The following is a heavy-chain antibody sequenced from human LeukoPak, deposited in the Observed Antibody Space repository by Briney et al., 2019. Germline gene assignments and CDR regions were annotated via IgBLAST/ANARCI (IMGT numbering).Heavy chain of an antibody. J-gene: IGHJ5*02. Sequence: SQTLSLTCAISGDSVSSNSGAWNWIRQSPSRGLEWLGRTYYRSKWYNDYAESVKGRVTINPDTSKNQFSLQLNSVTPEDTAVYYCARVGSGYDYQFDPWGQGTLVTVSS. D-gene: IGHD5-12*01. CDR2: TYYRSKWYN. CDR1: GDSVSSNSGA. V-gene: IGHV6-1*01. CDR3: ARVGSGYDYQFDP.